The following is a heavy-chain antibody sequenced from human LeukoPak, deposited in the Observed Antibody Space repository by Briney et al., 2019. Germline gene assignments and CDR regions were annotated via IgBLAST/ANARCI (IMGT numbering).Heavy chain of an antibody. CDR3: ARDLKHIVALDV. J-gene: IGHJ6*04. Sequence: SETLSLTCTVSGDSISSGTYSWGWIRQPAGRPLEWIGRIYTSGTINYNPSLKSRVTISVDASKNQLSLKLSSATAADTAVYYCARDLKHIVALDVWGKRTTVIVSS. D-gene: IGHD2-21*01. CDR2: IYTSGTI. CDR1: GDSISSGTYS. V-gene: IGHV4-61*02.